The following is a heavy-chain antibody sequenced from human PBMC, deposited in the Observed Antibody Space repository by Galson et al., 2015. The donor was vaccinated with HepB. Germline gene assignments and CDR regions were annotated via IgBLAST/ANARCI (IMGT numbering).Heavy chain of an antibody. Sequence: SLRLSCAASGFTFSIYSMNWVRQAPGKGLEWLSYICSSGSAIYSANSVKGRITISRDNANNSLYLRMNILRDEDTAVYYCAGSWEGVHGRDYWGQGTLVTVSS. D-gene: IGHD1-26*01. V-gene: IGHV3-48*02. CDR3: AGSWEGVHGRDY. CDR1: GFTFSIYS. J-gene: IGHJ4*02. CDR2: ICSSGSAI.